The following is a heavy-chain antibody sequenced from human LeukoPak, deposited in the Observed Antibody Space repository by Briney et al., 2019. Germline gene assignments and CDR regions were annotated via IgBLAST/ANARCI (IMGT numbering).Heavy chain of an antibody. CDR3: SRESGPFCPFGY. CDR2: ISLAGQT. V-gene: IGHV4-4*02. Sequence: SGTLSLTCGVSGGSISGTNWWSWVRQHPGQGLEWIGEISLAGQTNYNPSLNGRVTMSLDKSSNQLSLHLTSVTAADTATYFCSRESGPFCPFGYWGQGTLVIVSS. J-gene: IGHJ4*02. D-gene: IGHD1-26*01. CDR1: GGSISGTNW.